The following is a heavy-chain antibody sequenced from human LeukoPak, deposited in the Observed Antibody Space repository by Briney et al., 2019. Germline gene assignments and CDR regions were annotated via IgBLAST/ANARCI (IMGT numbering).Heavy chain of an antibody. CDR1: GFTFSSYN. CDR2: ISTTSDYI. Sequence: PGGSLRLSCAASGFTFSSYNMNWVRQAPGKGLEWVSSISTTSDYIYYADSLKGRFTISRDNAKNTLYLQMNSLRAEDTAVYYCARGLLYGSGWYSDYYYYMDVWGKGTTVTVSS. V-gene: IGHV3-21*01. D-gene: IGHD6-19*01. J-gene: IGHJ6*03. CDR3: ARGLLYGSGWYSDYYYYMDV.